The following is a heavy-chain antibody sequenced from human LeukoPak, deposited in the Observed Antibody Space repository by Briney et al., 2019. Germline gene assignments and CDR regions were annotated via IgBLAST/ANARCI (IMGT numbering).Heavy chain of an antibody. CDR1: GYTFTGYY. V-gene: IGHV1-2*02. D-gene: IGHD6-13*01. J-gene: IGHJ5*02. CDR3: ARVAGSSWYNWFDP. Sequence: VASVKVSCKASGYTFTGYYMHWVRQAPGQGLEWMGWINPNSGGTNYAQKFQGRVTMTRDTSISTAYMELSGLRSDDTAVYYCARVAGSSWYNWFDPWGQGTLVTVSS. CDR2: INPNSGGT.